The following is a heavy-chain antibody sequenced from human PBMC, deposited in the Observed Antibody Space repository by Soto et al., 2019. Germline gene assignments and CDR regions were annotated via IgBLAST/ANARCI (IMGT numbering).Heavy chain of an antibody. Sequence: EVQLVESGGGLVEPGGPIRLSCVASGFTFTKAYMTWVRQAPGKGLEWVGRIKGSHAGGTTDYATSLKGRIPISRDDSKNPLYLQMNSLKTEDTSVYYCATEGGYTGSNFYGAYWGQGTLVTVSS. V-gene: IGHV3-15*01. CDR2: IKGSHAGGTT. CDR1: GFTFTKAY. CDR3: ATEGGYTGSNFYGAY. J-gene: IGHJ4*02. D-gene: IGHD1-26*01.